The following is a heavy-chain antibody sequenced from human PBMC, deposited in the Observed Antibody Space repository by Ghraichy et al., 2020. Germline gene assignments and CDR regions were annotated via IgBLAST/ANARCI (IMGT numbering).Heavy chain of an antibody. CDR1: GFTFSSYG. CDR3: AKEGEVDDYGDYGLSDIGWFDP. Sequence: LSLTCAASGFTFSSYGMHWVRQAPGKGLEWVAFIRYDGSNKYYADSVKGRFTISRDNSKNTLYLQMNSLRAEDTAVYYCAKEGEVDDYGDYGLSDIGWFDPWGQGTLVTVSS. CDR2: IRYDGSNK. D-gene: IGHD4-17*01. V-gene: IGHV3-30*02. J-gene: IGHJ5*02.